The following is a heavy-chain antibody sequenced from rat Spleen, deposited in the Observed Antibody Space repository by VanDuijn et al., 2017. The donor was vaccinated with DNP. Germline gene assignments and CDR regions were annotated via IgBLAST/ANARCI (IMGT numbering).Heavy chain of an antibody. D-gene: IGHD1-9*01. V-gene: IGHV5-22*01. CDR1: GFTFSDYY. CDR2: ISYEGSST. J-gene: IGHJ2*01. Sequence: EVQLVESGGGLVQPGRSLKLSCAASGFTFSDYYMAWVRQAPKKGLEWVASISYEGSSTYYGDSVKGRFTISRDNAKSTLYLQMNSLRSEDTATYYCARRTYYGSRGYFDYWGQGVMVTVSS. CDR3: ARRTYYGSRGYFDY.